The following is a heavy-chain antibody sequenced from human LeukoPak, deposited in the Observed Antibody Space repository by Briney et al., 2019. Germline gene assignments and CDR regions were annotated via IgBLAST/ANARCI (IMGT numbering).Heavy chain of an antibody. Sequence: GRSLTLSCAASGFTFSSYGMHWVRQAPGKGLEWVEVIWYDGSNKYYADSVKGRFTISRDNSKNTLYLQMNSLRAEDTAVYYCAKDRGDGYNYYYFDYWGQGTLVTVSS. CDR3: AKDRGDGYNYYYFDY. CDR1: GFTFSSYG. V-gene: IGHV3-33*06. J-gene: IGHJ4*02. CDR2: IWYDGSNK. D-gene: IGHD5-24*01.